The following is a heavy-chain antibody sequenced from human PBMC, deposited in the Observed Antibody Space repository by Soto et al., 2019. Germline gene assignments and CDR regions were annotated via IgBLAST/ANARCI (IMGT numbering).Heavy chain of an antibody. CDR3: AHRRKCVPTQEY. V-gene: IGHV2-5*02. CDR1: GFSLSTSGVG. Sequence: QITLKESGPTLVKPTQTLTMTCTFSGFSLSTSGVGVGWIRQPPGKALEWLALIYCDDDKRYSPSLKSRLTSTKDTSKNQVVLTMTNMDPVDTATYYCAHRRKCVPTQEYWGQGTLVTVSS. D-gene: IGHD2-2*01. J-gene: IGHJ4*02. CDR2: IYCDDDK.